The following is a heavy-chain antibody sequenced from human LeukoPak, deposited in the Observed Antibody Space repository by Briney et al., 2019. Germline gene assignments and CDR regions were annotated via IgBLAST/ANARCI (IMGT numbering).Heavy chain of an antibody. D-gene: IGHD5-12*01. CDR1: GYTFTGYY. V-gene: IGHV1-2*02. Sequence: ASVKVSCKASGYTFTGYYMHWVRQAPGQGLEWMGWINPNSGGTNYAQKFQGRVTMTRDTSISTAYMELSRLRSDDTAVYYCARDLVGLMVNIVATTNGGFDYWGQGTLVTVSS. CDR2: INPNSGGT. CDR3: ARDLVGLMVNIVATTNGGFDY. J-gene: IGHJ4*02.